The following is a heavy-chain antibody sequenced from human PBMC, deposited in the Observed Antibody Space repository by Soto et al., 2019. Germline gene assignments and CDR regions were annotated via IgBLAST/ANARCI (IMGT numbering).Heavy chain of an antibody. CDR1: GGTFSSYA. Sequence: QVQLVQSGAEVKKPGSSVKVSCKASGGTFSSYAISWVRQAPGQGLEWMGGIIPIFDTADYAQKFQGRVTITADESTSTDYMELSSLRSEDTAVYYGASHGITGTWVYYYGMDVWGQGTTVTVSS. D-gene: IGHD1-7*01. CDR3: ASHGITGTWVYYYGMDV. CDR2: IIPIFDTA. V-gene: IGHV1-69*12. J-gene: IGHJ6*02.